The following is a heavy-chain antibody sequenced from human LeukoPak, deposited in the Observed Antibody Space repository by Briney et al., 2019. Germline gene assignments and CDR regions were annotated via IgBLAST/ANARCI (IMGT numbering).Heavy chain of an antibody. CDR1: GGSISSSTYY. Sequence: SETLSLTCTVSGGSISSSTYYWGWIRQPPGKGLEWIGSIYYSGSAYYSPSLKSRVTISVDTSKNQFSLKLSSVTAADTAVYYCARLGSGWPGIDSWGQGTLVIVSS. V-gene: IGHV4-39*07. CDR3: ARLGSGWPGIDS. CDR2: IYYSGSA. J-gene: IGHJ4*02. D-gene: IGHD6-19*01.